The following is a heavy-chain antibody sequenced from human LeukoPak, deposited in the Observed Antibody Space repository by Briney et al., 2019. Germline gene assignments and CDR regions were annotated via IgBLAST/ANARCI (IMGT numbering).Heavy chain of an antibody. CDR1: GYTLTELS. J-gene: IGHJ5*02. CDR3: ATSGVSVVVPAAMGNWFDP. Sequence: ASVKVSCKVSGYTLTELSMHWVRQAPGKGLEWMGGFDPEDSETIYAQKFQGRVTMTEDTSTDTAYMELSSLRSEDTAVYYCATSGVSVVVPAAMGNWFDPWGQGTLVTVSS. V-gene: IGHV1-24*01. D-gene: IGHD2-2*01. CDR2: FDPEDSET.